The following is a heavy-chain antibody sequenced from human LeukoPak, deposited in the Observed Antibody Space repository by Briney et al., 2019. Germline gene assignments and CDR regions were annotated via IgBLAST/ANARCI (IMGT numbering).Heavy chain of an antibody. J-gene: IGHJ4*02. CDR3: ARGNILTGYDY. Sequence: PGGSLRLSCVVSGFTVSSNYMSWVRQAPGKGLEWVSVIYSGGSTYYADSVRGRFAISRDNSKNTLYLQMNSLRAGDTAVYYCARGNILTGYDYWGQGTLVTVSS. D-gene: IGHD3-9*01. CDR1: GFTVSSNY. CDR2: IYSGGST. V-gene: IGHV3-66*01.